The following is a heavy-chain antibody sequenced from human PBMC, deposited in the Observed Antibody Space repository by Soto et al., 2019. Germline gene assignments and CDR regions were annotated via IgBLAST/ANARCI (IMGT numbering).Heavy chain of an antibody. J-gene: IGHJ4*02. V-gene: IGHV4-31*03. CDR2: IYYSGST. D-gene: IGHD3-22*01. CDR3: ARLCDSYDSSGSVYYFDF. CDR1: GNSISSGGYY. Sequence: QVQLQESGPGLVEPSQTLSLTCTVSGNSISSGGYYWSWIRQHPGKGLEYIGYIYYSGSTYYNPSLRRRLSISVDTSKNQVALRLSSMTAADTAVYYCARLCDSYDSSGSVYYFDFWGLGTLVTFSS.